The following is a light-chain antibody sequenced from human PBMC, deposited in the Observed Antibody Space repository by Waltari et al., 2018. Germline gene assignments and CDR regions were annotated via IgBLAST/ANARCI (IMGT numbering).Light chain of an antibody. V-gene: IGKV3-20*01. Sequence: EIVLTQSPGTLSLSPGERATLSCRASQSVSRYLAWYQQKPGQAPRLLIYDGSSRATGIPDRFRGSGSGTDFSLTISRLEPEDFAVYYCQKYGSLPATFGQGTKVEIK. CDR2: DGS. CDR3: QKYGSLPAT. J-gene: IGKJ1*01. CDR1: QSVSRY.